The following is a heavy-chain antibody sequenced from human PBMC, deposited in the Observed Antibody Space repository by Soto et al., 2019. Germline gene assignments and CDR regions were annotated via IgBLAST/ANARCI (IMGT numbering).Heavy chain of an antibody. D-gene: IGHD2-15*01. CDR1: GFTFSSYV. CDR2: ISGSGGST. V-gene: IGHV3-23*01. CDR3: AIRYCSGGSCYTAY. Sequence: EVQLLESGGGLVQPGGSLRLSCAASGFTFSSYVMSWVRQAPGKGLEWVSVISGSGGSTYYADSVKGRFTISRDNSKNTLYLQMNSVSAEDTAVYYCAIRYCSGGSCYTAYWGQGTLVTVSS. J-gene: IGHJ4*02.